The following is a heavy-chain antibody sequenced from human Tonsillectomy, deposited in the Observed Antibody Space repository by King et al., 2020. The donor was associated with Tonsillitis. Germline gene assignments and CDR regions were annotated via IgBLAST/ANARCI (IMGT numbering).Heavy chain of an antibody. J-gene: IGHJ4*02. V-gene: IGHV1-46*03. CDR2: INPSGGNT. CDR1: GYTFTNYH. Sequence: VQLVESGAEVKEPGASVKVSCTASGYTFTNYHMHWVRQAPGQGLEWMGTINPSGGNTGYAQKFQGRVTMTRDTSTSTIYMELSTLKSEDTAVYYCARSPLAGSGTYFFEWWGQGTLVTVSS. D-gene: IGHD3-10*01. CDR3: ARSPLAGSGTYFFEW.